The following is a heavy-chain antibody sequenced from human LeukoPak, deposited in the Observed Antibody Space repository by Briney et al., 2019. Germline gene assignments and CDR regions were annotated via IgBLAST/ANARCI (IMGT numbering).Heavy chain of an antibody. V-gene: IGHV4-59*01. Sequence: PSETLSLTCTVSGGSISSYYWSWIRQPPGKGLEWIGYIYYSGSTNYNPSLKSRVTISVDTSKNQFSLKLSSVTAADTAVYYCARADVLRYFDWLHSGYYFDYWGQGTLVTVSS. CDR1: GGSISSYY. J-gene: IGHJ4*02. D-gene: IGHD3-9*01. CDR3: ARADVLRYFDWLHSGYYFDY. CDR2: IYYSGST.